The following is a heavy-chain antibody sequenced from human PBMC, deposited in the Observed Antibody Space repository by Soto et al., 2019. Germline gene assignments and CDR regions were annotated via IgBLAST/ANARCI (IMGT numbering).Heavy chain of an antibody. CDR2: IIPIFGTA. D-gene: IGHD6-13*01. CDR3: AGVLRYGYSSRWFYFDY. Sequence: ASVKVSCKASGGTFSSYAISWVRQAPGQGLEWMGGIIPIFGTANYAQKFQGRVTITADESTSTAYMELSSLRSEDTAVYYCAGVLRYGYSSRWFYFDYWGQGTLVTVSS. V-gene: IGHV1-69*13. J-gene: IGHJ4*02. CDR1: GGTFSSYA.